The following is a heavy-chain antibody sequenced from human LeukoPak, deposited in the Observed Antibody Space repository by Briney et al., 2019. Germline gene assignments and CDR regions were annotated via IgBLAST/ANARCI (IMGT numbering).Heavy chain of an antibody. V-gene: IGHV4-31*03. CDR2: IYYSGST. D-gene: IGHD3-22*01. Sequence: SQTLSLTCTVSGGSISSGGYYWSWIRQHPGKGLEWIGYIYYSGSTYYNPSLKSRVTIPVDTSKNQFSLKLSSVTAADTAVYYCARAGSPYYYDSSGYYYPEYFQHWGQGTLVTVSS. CDR1: GGSISSGGYY. J-gene: IGHJ1*01. CDR3: ARAGSPYYYDSSGYYYPEYFQH.